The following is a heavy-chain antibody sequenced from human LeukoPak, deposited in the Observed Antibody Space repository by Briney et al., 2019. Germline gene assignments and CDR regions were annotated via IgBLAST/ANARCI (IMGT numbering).Heavy chain of an antibody. D-gene: IGHD4-23*01. V-gene: IGHV3-7*05. CDR1: GFTFRSYW. Sequence: GGSLRPSCAASGFTFRSYWMSWVRQAPGKGLEWVANIKHDGSEKYYVDSVKGRISISRDNTKNSLFLQMSSLRAEDSAVYYCARFITVVTSGAFDIWGQGTMVTVSS. CDR2: IKHDGSEK. J-gene: IGHJ3*02. CDR3: ARFITVVTSGAFDI.